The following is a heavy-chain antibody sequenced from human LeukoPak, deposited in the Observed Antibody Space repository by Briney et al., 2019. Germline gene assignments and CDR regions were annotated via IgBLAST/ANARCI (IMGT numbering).Heavy chain of an antibody. CDR2: INPNSGGT. Sequence: GESLKISCKGSGYTFTGYYMHWVRQAPGQGLEWMGWINPNSGGTDHAQKFQGRVTMTRDTSISTAFMELSSLRSDDTAVYYCARDWLTSRWVDYWGQGTLVTVSS. CDR3: ARDWLTSRWVDY. D-gene: IGHD6-13*01. V-gene: IGHV1-2*02. CDR1: GYTFTGYY. J-gene: IGHJ4*02.